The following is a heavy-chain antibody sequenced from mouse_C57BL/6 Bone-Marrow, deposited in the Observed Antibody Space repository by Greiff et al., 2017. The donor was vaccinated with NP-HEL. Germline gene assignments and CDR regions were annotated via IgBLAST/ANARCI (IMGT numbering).Heavy chain of an antibody. CDR3: THSSGYVDY. Sequence: EVQLQQSGAELVRPGASVKLSCTASGFNIKDDYMHWVKQRPEQGLEWIGWIDPENGDTEYASKFQGKATITADTSSNTAYLQLSSLTSEDTAVYYSTHSSGYVDYWGQGTTLTVSS. V-gene: IGHV14-4*01. J-gene: IGHJ2*01. CDR2: IDPENGDT. D-gene: IGHD3-2*02. CDR1: GFNIKDDY.